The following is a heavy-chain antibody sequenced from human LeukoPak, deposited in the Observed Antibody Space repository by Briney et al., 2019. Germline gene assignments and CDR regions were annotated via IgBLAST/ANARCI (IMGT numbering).Heavy chain of an antibody. D-gene: IGHD3-10*01. V-gene: IGHV4-34*01. J-gene: IGHJ4*02. CDR1: GGSFSGYY. Sequence: SETLSLTCAVYGGSFSGYYWSWIRQPPGKGLEWIGEINHSGSTNYNPSLKSRVTISIDMSKNQFSLKLSSGTAADTAMHYCAGDRDGIFDYRGQGTLVTVSS. CDR2: INHSGST. CDR3: AGDRDGIFDY.